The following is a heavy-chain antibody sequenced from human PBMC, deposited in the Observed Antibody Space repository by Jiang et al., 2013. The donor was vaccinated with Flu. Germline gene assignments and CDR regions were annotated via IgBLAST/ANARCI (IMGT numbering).Heavy chain of an antibody. CDR3: ARESYRDFWTGSSLDY. CDR1: GYTFTSFT. V-gene: IGHV1-18*04. J-gene: IGHJ4*02. Sequence: GAEVKKPGASVKVSCKASGYTFTSFTFSWVRQAPGQGLEWMGWISTSGGHTNYAQDFQGRVTLTRDIATSTTYMEVRSLRSDDTAVYYCARESYRDFWTGSSLDYWGQGTLVTVSS. CDR2: ISTSGGHT. D-gene: IGHD3/OR15-3a*01.